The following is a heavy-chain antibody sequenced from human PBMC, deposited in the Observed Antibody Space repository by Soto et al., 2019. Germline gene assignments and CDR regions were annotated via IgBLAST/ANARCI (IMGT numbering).Heavy chain of an antibody. CDR2: ISGSGGST. V-gene: IGHV3-23*01. CDR3: AKDSPNCSGGSCYGPLGY. Sequence: GGSLRLSCAASGFTFSSYAMSWVRQAPGKGLEWVSAISGSGGSTYYADSVKGRFTISRDNSKNTLYLQMNSLRAEDTAVYYCAKDSPNCSGGSCYGPLGYWGQGTLVTVSS. D-gene: IGHD2-15*01. J-gene: IGHJ4*02. CDR1: GFTFSSYA.